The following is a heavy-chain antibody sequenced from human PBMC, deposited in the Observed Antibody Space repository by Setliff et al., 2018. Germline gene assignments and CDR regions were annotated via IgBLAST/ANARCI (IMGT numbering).Heavy chain of an antibody. CDR2: INQSGST. CDR1: GGSFNSYY. V-gene: IGHV4-34*01. CDR3: ARGLSYYDSSGYLLAPYAFDI. D-gene: IGHD3-22*01. Sequence: PSETLSLTCAVYGGSFNSYYWSWIRQPPGKGLEWIGEINQSGSTNYNPSLKSRVTMSVDTSKNQFSLKLSSVTAADTAVYYCARGLSYYDSSGYLLAPYAFDILGQGTMVTVSS. J-gene: IGHJ3*02.